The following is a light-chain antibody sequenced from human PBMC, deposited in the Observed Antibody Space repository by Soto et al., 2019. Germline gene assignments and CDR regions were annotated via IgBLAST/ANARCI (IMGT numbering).Light chain of an antibody. CDR1: QTINTSY. Sequence: EVVLTQSPGTLSLSPGERATLSCRASQTINTSYLAWYQQKPGQAPRLLIYGASTRATGIPARFSGSGSGTEFTLTISSLQSEDFAVYYCQQYNNWPPAYTFGQGTKLEIK. J-gene: IGKJ2*01. CDR2: GAS. V-gene: IGKV3-15*01. CDR3: QQYNNWPPAYT.